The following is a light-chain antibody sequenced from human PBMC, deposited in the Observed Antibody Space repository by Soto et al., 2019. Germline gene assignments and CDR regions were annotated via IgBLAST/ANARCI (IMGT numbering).Light chain of an antibody. CDR1: SSNIGSNT. Sequence: SVLTQPPSASGTPGQRVTISCSGSSSNIGSNTVNWYQQLPGTAPKLLIYSNDQRPSGVPDRFSGSKSGTSASLAISGLQSEDEADYYCSSYTSSSPRVFGGGTKLTVL. J-gene: IGLJ2*01. CDR2: SND. V-gene: IGLV1-44*01. CDR3: SSYTSSSPRV.